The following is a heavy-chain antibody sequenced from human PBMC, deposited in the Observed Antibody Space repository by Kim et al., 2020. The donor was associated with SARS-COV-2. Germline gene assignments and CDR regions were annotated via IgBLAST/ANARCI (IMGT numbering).Heavy chain of an antibody. Sequence: EVDSVKGLFTMSRDNAKNSLYLQVSSLRTEDTAIYYCAALDSVQVPGGIWGQGTLVTVSS. CDR3: AALDSVQVPGGI. D-gene: IGHD3-10*01. J-gene: IGHJ4*02. V-gene: IGHV3-7*01.